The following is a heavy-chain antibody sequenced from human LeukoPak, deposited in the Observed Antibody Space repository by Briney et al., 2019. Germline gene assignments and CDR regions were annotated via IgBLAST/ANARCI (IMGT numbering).Heavy chain of an antibody. CDR3: ARAPMGGPYYFDY. CDR2: ISSSSSYI. D-gene: IGHD3-16*01. J-gene: IGHJ4*02. Sequence: ETLSLTCTVSGGSISSSSYYWGWIRQPPGKGLEWVSSISSSSSYIYYADSVKGRFTISRDNAKNSLYLQMNSLRAEDTAVYYCARAPMGGPYYFDYWGQGTLVTVSS. CDR1: GGSISSSS. V-gene: IGHV3-21*01.